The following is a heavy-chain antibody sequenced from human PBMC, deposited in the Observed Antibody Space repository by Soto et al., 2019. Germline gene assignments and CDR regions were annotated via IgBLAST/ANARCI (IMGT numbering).Heavy chain of an antibody. D-gene: IGHD3-9*01. Sequence: SETLSLTCTVSGDSISSGGHYWSCIRQHPGKVLEWIGLIYDSVNTYYSPSIRSRGTISADMSTNQISLNLSSLTAADTAGNYCARVDHTGYFEILTHYWRQGPLITV. CDR3: ARVDHTGYFEILTHY. V-gene: IGHV4-31*03. J-gene: IGHJ4*02. CDR1: GDSISSGGHY. CDR2: IYDSVNT.